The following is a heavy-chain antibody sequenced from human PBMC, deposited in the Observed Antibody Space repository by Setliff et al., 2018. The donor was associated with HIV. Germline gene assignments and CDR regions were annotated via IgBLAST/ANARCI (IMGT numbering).Heavy chain of an antibody. J-gene: IGHJ6*02. CDR2: IYHSGST. D-gene: IGHD6-19*01. CDR1: GYSISSGYY. CDR3: ARRPAGAVAGGYGMDV. V-gene: IGHV4-38-2*01. Sequence: LETLSLTCAVSGYSISSGYYWGWIRQPPGKGLEWIGSIYHSGSTYYNPSLKSRVTISVDTSKNQFSLKLSSVTAADTAVYYCARRPAGAVAGGYGMDVWGQGTTVTVSS.